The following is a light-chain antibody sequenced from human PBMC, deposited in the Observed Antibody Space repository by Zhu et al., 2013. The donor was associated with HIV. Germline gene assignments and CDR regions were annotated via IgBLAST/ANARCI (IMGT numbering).Light chain of an antibody. CDR2: KAS. Sequence: DIQMTQSPSSLSASVGDRVTITCRASQSISSWLAWYQQKPGKAPKLLIYKASSLESGVPSRFRGSGSGTEFTLTINSLQPDDFATYYCQHFNTPWTFAQGTKVE. V-gene: IGKV1-5*03. CDR1: QSISSW. CDR3: QHFNTPWT. J-gene: IGKJ1*01.